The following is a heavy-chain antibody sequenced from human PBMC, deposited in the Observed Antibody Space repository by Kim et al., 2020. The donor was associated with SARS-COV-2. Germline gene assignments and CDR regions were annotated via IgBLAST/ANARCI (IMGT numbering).Heavy chain of an antibody. J-gene: IGHJ2*01. CDR1: GFTFSTYD. D-gene: IGHD3-16*02. CDR3: AGAPFPFGGLIGYWYFGL. V-gene: IGHV3-13*01. Sequence: GGSLRLSCAASGFTFSTYDMHWVRQAAGKRLEWVSSIGTAGDTYYPGSVKGRFTISRENAKNFLYLEMNSLRAGDTAVYFCAGAPFPFGGLIGYWYFGLWGRGTLVTVSS. CDR2: IGTAGDT.